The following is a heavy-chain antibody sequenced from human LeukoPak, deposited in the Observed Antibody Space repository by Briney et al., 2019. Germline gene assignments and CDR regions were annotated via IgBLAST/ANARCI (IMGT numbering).Heavy chain of an antibody. CDR2: IYHSGST. V-gene: IGHV4-38-2*02. J-gene: IGHJ4*02. CDR3: ARAVPLKSSPSCCPFDY. Sequence: PSETLSLTCTVSGYSISSGYHWGWIRQPPGKGLEWIGSIYHSGSTYYNPSLKSRVTISVDTSKNQFSLKLSSVTAADTAVYYCARAVPLKSSPSCCPFDYWGQGTLVTVSS. CDR1: GYSISSGYH. D-gene: IGHD2-2*01.